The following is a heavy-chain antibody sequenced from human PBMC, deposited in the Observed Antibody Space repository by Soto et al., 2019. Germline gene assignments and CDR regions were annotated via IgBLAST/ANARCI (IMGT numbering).Heavy chain of an antibody. Sequence: QVQLQQWGAGLLKPSETLSLTCAVYGGSFSGYYWSWIRQPPGKGREWMGEINHSGSTNYNPSLKSRVTISVDTSKNQFSLKLSSVTAADTAVYYCARTDIVVVPAAMRKWFDPWGQGTLVTVSS. J-gene: IGHJ5*02. CDR2: INHSGST. V-gene: IGHV4-34*01. D-gene: IGHD2-2*01. CDR3: ARTDIVVVPAAMRKWFDP. CDR1: GGSFSGYY.